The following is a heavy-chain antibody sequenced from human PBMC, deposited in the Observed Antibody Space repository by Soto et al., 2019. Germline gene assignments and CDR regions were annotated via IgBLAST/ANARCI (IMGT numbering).Heavy chain of an antibody. D-gene: IGHD2-8*01. CDR1: GYTFTSYY. V-gene: IGHV1-46*01. CDR2: INPSGGST. CDR3: ARPPYPGCINAVCYPLDY. Sequence: QVQLVQSGAEVKKPGASVKISCKASGYTFTSYYMHWVRQAPGQGLEWMGIINPSGGSTNYARKLQGRVAMTRDMSTRTVYMELNSLRSEDTAVYYCARPPYPGCINAVCYPLDYWGQGTLVTVSS. J-gene: IGHJ4*02.